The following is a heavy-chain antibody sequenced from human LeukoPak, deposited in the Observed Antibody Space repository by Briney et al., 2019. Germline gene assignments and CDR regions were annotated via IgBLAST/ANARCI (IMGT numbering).Heavy chain of an antibody. J-gene: IGHJ4*02. CDR1: GVSISSYY. Sequence: SETLSLTCTVSGVSISSYYWSWIRQPPGKGLDWIGYISYSGSTNYNPSLKSRVTISVDTSKNQFSLKLSSVTAADTAVYYCARDHGSGWTWAYDYWGQGTLVNVSS. D-gene: IGHD6-19*01. CDR3: ARDHGSGWTWAYDY. V-gene: IGHV4-59*01. CDR2: ISYSGST.